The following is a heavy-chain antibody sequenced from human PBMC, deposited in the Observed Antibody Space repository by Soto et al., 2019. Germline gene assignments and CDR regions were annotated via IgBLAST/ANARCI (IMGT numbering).Heavy chain of an antibody. CDR1: GGSISSYY. D-gene: IGHD6-13*01. Sequence: SETLSLTCTVSGGSISSYYWSWIRQPPGKGLEWIGYIYYSGSTNYNPSLKSRVTISVDTSKNQFSLKLSSVTAADTAVYYCARGIAAAGGSDYWGQGTLVTVSS. V-gene: IGHV4-59*01. J-gene: IGHJ4*02. CDR3: ARGIAAAGGSDY. CDR2: IYYSGST.